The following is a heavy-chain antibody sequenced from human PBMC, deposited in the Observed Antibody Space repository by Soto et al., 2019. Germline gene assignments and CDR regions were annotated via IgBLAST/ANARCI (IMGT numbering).Heavy chain of an antibody. V-gene: IGHV6-1*01. CDR1: GDSVSSNSAA. J-gene: IGHJ6*02. CDR2: TYYRSKWYN. D-gene: IGHD3-3*01. Sequence: TLSLTCAISGDSVSSNSAAWNWIRQSPSRGLEWLGRTYYRSKWYNDYAVSVKSRITINPDTSKNQFSLQLNSVTPEDTAVYYCATVLRFLEWSRGYYYYGLDVWGQGTTVTVSS. CDR3: ATVLRFLEWSRGYYYYGLDV.